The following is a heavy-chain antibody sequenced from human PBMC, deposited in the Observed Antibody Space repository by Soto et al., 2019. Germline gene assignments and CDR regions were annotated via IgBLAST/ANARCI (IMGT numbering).Heavy chain of an antibody. CDR3: ARQAGGWDWYFDL. CDR2: IKYSGTT. D-gene: IGHD6-13*01. Sequence: PSETLSLTCTVSGGSISSSSCHWGWIRQPPGKGLEWIASIKYSGTTFYNPSLKSRVTLSVDTSKNQFALKLSSVTAAETAVYYCARQAGGWDWYFDLWGRGTLVTVSS. CDR1: GGSISSSSCH. J-gene: IGHJ2*01. V-gene: IGHV4-39*01.